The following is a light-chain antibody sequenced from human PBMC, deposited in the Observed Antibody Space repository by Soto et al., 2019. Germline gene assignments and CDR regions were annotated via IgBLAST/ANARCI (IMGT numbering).Light chain of an antibody. V-gene: IGKV3-15*01. CDR2: DAS. J-gene: IGKJ5*01. CDR3: QQYNNWPPIT. Sequence: ERVMTQSPATLSVSPGERATLSCGASQSVSSNLAWYQQKPGQAPRLLIYDASTRATGIPARFSGSGSETEFTLTISSLQSEDFAVYYCQQYNNWPPITFGQGTRLEI. CDR1: QSVSSN.